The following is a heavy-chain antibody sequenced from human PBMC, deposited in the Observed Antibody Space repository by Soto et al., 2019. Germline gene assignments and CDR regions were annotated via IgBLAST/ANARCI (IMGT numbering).Heavy chain of an antibody. CDR1: GFTLSTYA. CDR3: AKAVLPTAAFDP. V-gene: IGHV3-23*01. CDR2: ISDRGDRA. D-gene: IGHD1-1*01. J-gene: IGHJ5*02. Sequence: GGSLRLSCAVSGFTLSTYAMSWVRQAPGKGLEWVSSISDRGDRAYYAASVKGRFTISRDSSKNTLYLHINSLRADDTAVYYCAKAVLPTAAFDPWGQGTLVTVSS.